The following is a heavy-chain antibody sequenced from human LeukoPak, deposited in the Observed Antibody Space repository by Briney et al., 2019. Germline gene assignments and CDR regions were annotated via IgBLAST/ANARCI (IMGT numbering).Heavy chain of an antibody. D-gene: IGHD3-10*01. J-gene: IGHJ4*02. Sequence: SETLSLTCTVSGYSISSGYYWGWIRQPPGKGLEWIGSIYHSGSTYYNPSLKSRVTISVDTSKNQFSLKLSSVTAADTAVYYCARVVGGYGSGSYWFDYWGQGTLVTVSS. CDR2: IYHSGST. CDR1: GYSISSGYY. CDR3: ARVVGGYGSGSYWFDY. V-gene: IGHV4-38-2*02.